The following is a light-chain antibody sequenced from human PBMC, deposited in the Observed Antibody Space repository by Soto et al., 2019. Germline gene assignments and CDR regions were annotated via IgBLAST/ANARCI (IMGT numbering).Light chain of an antibody. J-gene: IGKJ4*01. CDR3: QQYDDFPLT. CDR1: QDIGKY. CDR2: DVS. V-gene: IGKV1-33*01. Sequence: DIQMTQSPSSLSASVGDRVTITCQASQDIGKYLNWYQQKPGQAPKLLIYDVSSLETGVPSRFSGSGSRTDFTFTISSLQPEDFATYYCQQYDDFPLTFGGGTKVEIK.